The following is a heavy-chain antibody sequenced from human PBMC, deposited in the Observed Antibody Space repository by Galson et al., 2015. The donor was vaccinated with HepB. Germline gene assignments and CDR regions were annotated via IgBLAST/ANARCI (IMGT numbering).Heavy chain of an antibody. Sequence: SVKVSCKVSGYTLTELSMHWVRQAPGKGLEWMGGFDPEDGETIYAQKFQGRVTMTEDTSTDTAYMELSSLRSEDTAVYYCATSGMHIVGANYAFDIWGQGTMVTVSS. CDR3: ATSGMHIVGANYAFDI. D-gene: IGHD1-26*01. V-gene: IGHV1-24*01. J-gene: IGHJ3*02. CDR1: GYTLTELS. CDR2: FDPEDGET.